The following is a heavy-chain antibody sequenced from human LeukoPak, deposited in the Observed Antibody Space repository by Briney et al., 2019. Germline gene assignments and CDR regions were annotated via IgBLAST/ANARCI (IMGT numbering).Heavy chain of an antibody. J-gene: IGHJ4*02. CDR1: GYSISSGYY. D-gene: IGHD2-2*01. CDR3: ARKGGPAAPFDY. CDR2: IYHSGNT. V-gene: IGHV4-38-2*01. Sequence: SETLSLTCAVSGYSISSGYYWGWIRQPPGQGLEWIGIIYHSGNTYYNPSLKSRVTISVDTSKNQFSLKLNSVTAADTAVYYCARKGGPAAPFDYWGQGTLVTVSS.